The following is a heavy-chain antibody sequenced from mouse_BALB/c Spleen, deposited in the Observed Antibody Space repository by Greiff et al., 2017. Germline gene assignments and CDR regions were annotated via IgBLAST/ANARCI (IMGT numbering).Heavy chain of an antibody. CDR3: AREGPYYAMDY. CDR1: GYTFTSYY. V-gene: IGHV1S56*01. CDR2: IYPGNVNT. D-gene: IGHD3-3*01. Sequence: QVQLQQSGPELVKPGASVRISCKASGYTFTSYYIHWVKQRPGQGLEWIGWIYPGNVNTKYNEKFKGKATLTADKSPSTAYMQLSSLTSEDSAVYFCAREGPYYAMDYWGQGTSVTVSS. J-gene: IGHJ4*01.